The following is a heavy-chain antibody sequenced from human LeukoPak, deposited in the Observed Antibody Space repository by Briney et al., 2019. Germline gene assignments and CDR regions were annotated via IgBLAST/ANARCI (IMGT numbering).Heavy chain of an antibody. CDR2: IYYTGST. D-gene: IGHD2-21*02. CDR1: GGSISSYY. Sequence: SETLSLTCTVSGGSISSYYWSWIRQPPGKGLEWIGYIYYTGSTNYNPSLKSRVTISADRSKDQFSLKLTSVTAADTAVYYCAGCDCDRETGFDLWGRGTLVTVSS. J-gene: IGHJ2*01. V-gene: IGHV4-59*01. CDR3: AGCDCDRETGFDL.